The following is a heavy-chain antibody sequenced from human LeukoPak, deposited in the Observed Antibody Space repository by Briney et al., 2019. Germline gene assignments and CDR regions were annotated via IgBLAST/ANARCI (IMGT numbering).Heavy chain of an antibody. D-gene: IGHD6-13*01. CDR3: AREGSSSWYRYYYYYMDV. Sequence: SETLSLTCTVSGGSISSYYWSWIRQPAGKGLEWIGRIHTRSTNYNPSLKSRVTMSVDTSKNQFSLKLSSVTAADTAVYYCAREGSSSWYRYYYYYMDVWGKGTTVTISS. J-gene: IGHJ6*03. CDR1: GGSISSYY. V-gene: IGHV4-4*07. CDR2: IHTRST.